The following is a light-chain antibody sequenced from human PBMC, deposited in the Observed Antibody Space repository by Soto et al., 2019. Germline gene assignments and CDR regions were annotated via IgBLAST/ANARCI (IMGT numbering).Light chain of an antibody. CDR1: SSNIGNND. CDR2: YDD. V-gene: IGLV1-36*01. CDR3: AAWDDSLNGQV. Sequence: QAVVTQPPSVSGAPRQRVTISCSGSSSNIGNNDVNWYQQLPGKAPKLLIYYDDLLPSGVSDRFSGSKSGTSASLAIRGLQSEDEADYYCAAWDDSLNGQVFGGGTKVTVL. J-gene: IGLJ2*01.